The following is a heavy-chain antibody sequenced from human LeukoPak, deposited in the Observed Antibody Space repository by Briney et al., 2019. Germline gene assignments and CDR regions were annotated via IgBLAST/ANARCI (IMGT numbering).Heavy chain of an antibody. Sequence: ASVTVSYMASRYTLNTYGISWVRQAPGQALEWIGWISAYIGNTHYPQKLQRSVTMTTDKSTATAYMELRSLIYDDTAVYYCGRLRYSGYDRTFDDWGEGSLVAVPS. CDR2: ISAYIGNT. CDR1: RYTLNTYG. CDR3: GRLRYSGYDRTFDD. V-gene: IGHV1-18*01. J-gene: IGHJ4*02. D-gene: IGHD5-12*01.